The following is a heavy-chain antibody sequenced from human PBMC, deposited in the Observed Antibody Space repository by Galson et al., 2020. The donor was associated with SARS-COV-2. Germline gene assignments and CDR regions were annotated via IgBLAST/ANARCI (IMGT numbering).Heavy chain of an antibody. D-gene: IGHD2-2*01. CDR3: ARGGPGTSYLNFDS. V-gene: IGHV4-59*01. Sequence: ASETLSLTCTVSGGSISPYFWSWIRQPPGKGLEWIGNIYYSGNTNYNPSLKSRVTISVDTSKNQFSLQLSSLTAADTAVFYCARGGPGTSYLNFDSWGQGTLVTVSS. J-gene: IGHJ4*02. CDR1: GGSISPYF. CDR2: IYYSGNT.